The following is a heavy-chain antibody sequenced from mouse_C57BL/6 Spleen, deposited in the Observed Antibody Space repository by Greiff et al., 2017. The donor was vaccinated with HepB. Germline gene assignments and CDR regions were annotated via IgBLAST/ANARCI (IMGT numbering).Heavy chain of an antibody. Sequence: VQLQQSGPELVKPGDSVKISCKASGYSFTGYFLNWVMQSHGKSLEWIGRINPYNGDTFYNQKFKGKATLTVDKSSSTAHMELRSLTSEDSAVYYWARSGGYDDPFAYWGQGTLVTVSA. J-gene: IGHJ3*01. CDR2: INPYNGDT. CDR1: GYSFTGYF. V-gene: IGHV1-20*01. CDR3: ARSGGYDDPFAY. D-gene: IGHD3-2*02.